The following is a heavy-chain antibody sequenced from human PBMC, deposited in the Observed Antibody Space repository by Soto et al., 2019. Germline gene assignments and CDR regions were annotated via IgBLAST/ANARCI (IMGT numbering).Heavy chain of an antibody. J-gene: IGHJ3*02. D-gene: IGHD2-2*01. V-gene: IGHV1-2*04. CDR3: AREFRYCSSTSCYGFDI. Sequence: ASVKVSCKASGCTFTGYYMHWVRQAPGQGLEWMGWINPNSGGTNYAQKFRGWVTMTRDTSISTAYMELSRLRSDDTAVYYCAREFRYCSSTSCYGFDIWGQGTMVTVTS. CDR1: GCTFTGYY. CDR2: INPNSGGT.